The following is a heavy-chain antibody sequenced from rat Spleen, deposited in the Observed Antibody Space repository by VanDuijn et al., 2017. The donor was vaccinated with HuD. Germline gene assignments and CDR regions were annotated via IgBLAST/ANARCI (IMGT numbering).Heavy chain of an antibody. CDR1: GFTFSDYG. CDR3: GRPGYYSYFDY. D-gene: IGHD1-7*01. Sequence: EVQLVESGGGLVQPGRSLKLSCAASGFTFSDYGVALVRQAPTKGLEWVAIISSDGRRNYYRDSVKGRFPISRDNAKSSLYLQMDRLGSADTATCCRGRPGYYSYFDYWVQAIIFSVSS. J-gene: IGHJ2*01. CDR2: ISSDGRRN. V-gene: IGHV5-29*01.